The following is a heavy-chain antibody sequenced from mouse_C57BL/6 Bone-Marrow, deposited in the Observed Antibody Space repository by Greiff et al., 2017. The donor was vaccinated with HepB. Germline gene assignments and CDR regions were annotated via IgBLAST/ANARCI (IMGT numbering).Heavy chain of an antibody. Sequence: EVQGVESGPGMVKPSQSLSLTCTVTGYSITSGYDWYWIRHFPGNNLEWMGYISYSGSTNYNPSLKSRISITHDTSKNHFFLKLNSVTTEDTATYYCARGGYGYPFAYWGQGTLVTVSA. CDR2: ISYSGST. J-gene: IGHJ3*01. CDR3: ARGGYGYPFAY. D-gene: IGHD2-2*01. V-gene: IGHV3-1*01. CDR1: GYSITSGYD.